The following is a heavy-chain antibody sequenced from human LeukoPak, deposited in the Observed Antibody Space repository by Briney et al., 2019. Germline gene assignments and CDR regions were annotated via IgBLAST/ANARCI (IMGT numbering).Heavy chain of an antibody. J-gene: IGHJ6*03. CDR2: INPNSGCT. CDR3: ARDGVSWVRGVIGPHYYYMDV. Sequence: ASVTVSCKASGYTFTRFYMHWVRQAPGQGLEWMGWINPNSGCTNYAQKFQGRVTMTSDTSISTVYMEVSRLRSDDTAVYYCARDGVSWVRGVIGPHYYYMDVGGKGTTVTISS. D-gene: IGHD3-10*01. CDR1: GYTFTRFY. V-gene: IGHV1-2*02.